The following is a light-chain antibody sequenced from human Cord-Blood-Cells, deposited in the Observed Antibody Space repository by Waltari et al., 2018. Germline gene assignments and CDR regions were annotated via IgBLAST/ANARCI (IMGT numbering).Light chain of an antibody. J-gene: IGKJ4*01. Sequence: EIVLTQSPATLSLSPGERATLSSRASQSVSSYLAWYQQKPGQAPRLLIYDASNRATGIPARFCGSGSGTDFTLTLSRLEPEDFAVYYCQQRSNGPPLTFGGGTKVEIK. CDR3: QQRSNGPPLT. CDR1: QSVSSY. CDR2: DAS. V-gene: IGKV3-11*01.